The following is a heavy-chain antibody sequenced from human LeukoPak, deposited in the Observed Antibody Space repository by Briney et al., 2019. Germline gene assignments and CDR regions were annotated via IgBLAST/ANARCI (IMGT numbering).Heavy chain of an antibody. Sequence: SETLSLTCTVSGGSISSSSYYWGWIRQPPGKGLEWIGSIYYSGSTYYNPSLKSRVTISVDTSKNQFSLKLSSVAAADTAVYYCARQTAYYYDSSGYLYYFDYWGQGTLVTVSS. CDR2: IYYSGST. V-gene: IGHV4-39*01. CDR3: ARQTAYYYDSSGYLYYFDY. CDR1: GGSISSSSYY. J-gene: IGHJ4*02. D-gene: IGHD3-22*01.